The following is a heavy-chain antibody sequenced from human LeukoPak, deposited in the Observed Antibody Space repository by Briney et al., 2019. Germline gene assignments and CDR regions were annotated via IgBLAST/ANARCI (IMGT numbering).Heavy chain of an antibody. Sequence: GASVKVSCKASGYTFTTYYIHWVRQAPGQGLEWMGTINPSGGSTSYAQKFQGRVTMTRDMSTSTVYMELSSLKSEDTAVYYCARDCGGGWYQLDYWGQGTLVTVSS. V-gene: IGHV1-46*01. D-gene: IGHD6-19*01. J-gene: IGHJ4*02. CDR2: INPSGGST. CDR1: GYTFTTYY. CDR3: ARDCGGGWYQLDY.